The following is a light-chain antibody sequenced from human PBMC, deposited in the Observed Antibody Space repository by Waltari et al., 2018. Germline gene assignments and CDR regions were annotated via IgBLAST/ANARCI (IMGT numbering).Light chain of an antibody. CDR2: GAS. CDR3: QQYNSWLWT. J-gene: IGKJ1*01. V-gene: IGKV3-15*01. Sequence: EIVMTQSPATLSVSLGERATLSCRASQSVGSNLAWYQQKPGQAPRPLIYGASTRATGIPARFRGRGAGTEFTLTISSLQSEDCAVYDCQQYNSWLWTFGQGTKVEIK. CDR1: QSVGSN.